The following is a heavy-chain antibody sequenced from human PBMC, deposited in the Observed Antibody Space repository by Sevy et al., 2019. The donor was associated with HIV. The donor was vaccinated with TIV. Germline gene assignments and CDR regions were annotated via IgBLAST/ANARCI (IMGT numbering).Heavy chain of an antibody. V-gene: IGHV3-7*01. CDR2: IKQDGSQK. D-gene: IGHD2-2*01. Sequence: GGSLRLSCAASGFTLSSYWMSWVRQAPGKGLEWVANIKQDGSQKYYVDSVKGRFTISRDNAKNSLYLQMNSLRAEDTAVYYCAREGKIVVVPAAMSRPLSARPNDYWGQGTLVTVSS. CDR3: AREGKIVVVPAAMSRPLSARPNDY. J-gene: IGHJ4*02. CDR1: GFTLSSYW.